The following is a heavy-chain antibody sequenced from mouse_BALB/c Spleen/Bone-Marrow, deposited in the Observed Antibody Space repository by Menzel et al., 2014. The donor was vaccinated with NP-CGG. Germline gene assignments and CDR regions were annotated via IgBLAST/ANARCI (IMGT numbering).Heavy chain of an antibody. V-gene: IGHV1S81*02. CDR1: GYTFTSYY. J-gene: IGHJ3*01. CDR2: INPSNGGT. D-gene: IGHD1-2*01. CDR3: TRPYYGYVGYAY. Sequence: QVQLQQPGAELVKPGASVKLSCKASGYTFTSYYTYWVKQRPGQGLGWIGEINPSNGGTNFNERFKSKATLTVDKSSSTAYMQLSSLTFEDSAIYYCTRPYYGYVGYAYWGQGTQVTVSA.